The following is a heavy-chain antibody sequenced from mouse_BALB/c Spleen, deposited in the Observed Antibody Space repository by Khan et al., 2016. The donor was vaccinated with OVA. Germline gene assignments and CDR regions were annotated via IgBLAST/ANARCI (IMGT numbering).Heavy chain of an antibody. D-gene: IGHD1-1*01. Sequence: QVQLKQSGAELAKPGASVKMSCKASDYTFTNYWMHWVKQRPGQGLEWIGYINPSTDYTEYYQKFKDKATLTADKSSSTAYMQLSSLTSEDSAVYYCVNHGSSSAWFTYWGQGTLVTVSA. J-gene: IGHJ3*01. CDR2: INPSTDYT. CDR1: DYTFTNYW. V-gene: IGHV1-7*01. CDR3: VNHGSSSAWFTY.